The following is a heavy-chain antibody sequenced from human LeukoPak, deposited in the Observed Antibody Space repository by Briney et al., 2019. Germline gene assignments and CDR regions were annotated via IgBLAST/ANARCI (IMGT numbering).Heavy chain of an antibody. V-gene: IGHV4-4*07. CDR3: ARDGKSEDYFDY. Sequence: SETLCLTCTVSGGSISSYYWSWIRQPAGKGLEWIGRIYTSGSTNYNPSLNSRVTMSVATSKNQFSLKLSSVTAADTAVYYCARDGKSEDYFDYWGQGTLVTVSP. CDR2: IYTSGST. D-gene: IGHD1-26*01. CDR1: GGSISSYY. J-gene: IGHJ4*02.